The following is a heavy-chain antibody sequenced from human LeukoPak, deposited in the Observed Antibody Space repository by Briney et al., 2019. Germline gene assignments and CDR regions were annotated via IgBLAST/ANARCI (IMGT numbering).Heavy chain of an antibody. D-gene: IGHD3-22*01. J-gene: IGHJ4*02. CDR1: GGSFSGYY. Sequence: SETLSLTCAVYGGSFSGYYWSWIRQPPGKGLEWIGEINHSGSTNYNPSLKSRVTISVDTSKNQFSLKLSSVTAADTAVYYCAREGDYYDSSGYFDYWGQGTLVTVSS. CDR3: AREGDYYDSSGYFDY. V-gene: IGHV4-34*01. CDR2: INHSGST.